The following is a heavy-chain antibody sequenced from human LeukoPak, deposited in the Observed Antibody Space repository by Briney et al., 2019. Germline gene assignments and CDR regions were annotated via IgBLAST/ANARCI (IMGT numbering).Heavy chain of an antibody. Sequence: GGSLRLSCAASGFTFSSYLMHWVRQAPGKGLVWVSRINSDGSSTSYADSVKGRFTISRDNAKNTLYLQMNSLRAEDTAVYYCAREFTVTTGLDYWGQGTLVTVSS. CDR1: GFTFSSYL. D-gene: IGHD4-11*01. CDR2: INSDGSST. J-gene: IGHJ4*02. CDR3: AREFTVTTGLDY. V-gene: IGHV3-74*01.